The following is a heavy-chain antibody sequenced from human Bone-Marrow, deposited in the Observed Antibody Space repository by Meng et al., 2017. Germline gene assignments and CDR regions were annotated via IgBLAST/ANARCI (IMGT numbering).Heavy chain of an antibody. CDR1: GYTFSNYW. D-gene: IGHD3-10*01. CDR3: AKYISGSYYWDAFGT. J-gene: IGHJ3*02. Sequence: GESLKISCQGSGYTFSNYWIGWVRQMPGKGVEWMGMIHPRDSDTGYSPSFRGQVTISVDKSINTAYLQWRSLKASDTAMYYCAKYISGSYYWDAFGTWGQGTMVTVSS. CDR2: IHPRDSDT. V-gene: IGHV5-51*01.